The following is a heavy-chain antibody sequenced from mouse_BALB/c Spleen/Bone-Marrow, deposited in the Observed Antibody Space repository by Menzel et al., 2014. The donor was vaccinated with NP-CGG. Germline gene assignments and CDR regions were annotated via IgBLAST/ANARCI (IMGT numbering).Heavy chain of an antibody. D-gene: IGHD1-1*01. CDR2: IYPGDGDT. J-gene: IGHJ2*01. CDR1: GYAFSSYW. CDR3: ARRGYYGSSYYFDY. Sequence: VQLQQSGAELVRPGSSVKISCKASGYAFSSYWMNWVKQRPGQGLEWIGQIYPGDGDTNYNGKFKGKATLTAGKSSSTAYMQLSSLTSEDSAVYFCARRGYYGSSYYFDYWGQGTTLTVSS. V-gene: IGHV1-80*01.